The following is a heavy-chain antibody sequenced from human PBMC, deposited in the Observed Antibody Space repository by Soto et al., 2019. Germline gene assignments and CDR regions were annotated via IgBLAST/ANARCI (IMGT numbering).Heavy chain of an antibody. D-gene: IGHD2-8*01. CDR2: ISSSSSYI. Sequence: GGSLRLSCAASGFTFSSYSMNWVRQAPGKGLEWVSSISSSSSYIYYADSVKGRFTISRDNAKNSLYLQMNSLRAEDTAVYYCARDEDVLMVYTIDYWGQGTLVTVSS. CDR1: GFTFSSYS. CDR3: ARDEDVLMVYTIDY. V-gene: IGHV3-21*01. J-gene: IGHJ4*02.